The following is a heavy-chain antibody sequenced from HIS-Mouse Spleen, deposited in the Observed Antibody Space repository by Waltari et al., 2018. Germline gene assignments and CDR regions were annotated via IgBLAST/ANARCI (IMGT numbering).Heavy chain of an antibody. V-gene: IGHV4-39*07. CDR1: GGSISSSSYY. CDR3: AREIPYSSSWYDWYFDL. D-gene: IGHD6-13*01. CDR2: IYYSGST. Sequence: QLQLQESGPGLVKPSETPSRTCTVSGGSISSSSYYWGWIRQPPGKGLEWIGSIYYSGSTYYNPSLKSRVTISVDTSKNQFSLKLSSVTAADTAVYYCAREIPYSSSWYDWYFDLWGRGTLVTVSS. J-gene: IGHJ2*01.